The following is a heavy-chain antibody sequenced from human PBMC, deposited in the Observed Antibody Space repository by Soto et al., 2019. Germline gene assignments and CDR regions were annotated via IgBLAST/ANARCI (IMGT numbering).Heavy chain of an antibody. J-gene: IGHJ4*02. V-gene: IGHV4-31*03. D-gene: IGHD3-10*01. CDR2: IYYSGST. CDR1: GGSISSGGYY. Sequence: SETLSLTCTVSGGSISSGGYYWSWIRQHPGKGLEWIGYIYYSGSTYYNPSLKSRVTISVDTSKNQFSLKLSSVTAADTAVYYCARGGGDHFDYWGQGTLVTSPQ. CDR3: ARGGGDHFDY.